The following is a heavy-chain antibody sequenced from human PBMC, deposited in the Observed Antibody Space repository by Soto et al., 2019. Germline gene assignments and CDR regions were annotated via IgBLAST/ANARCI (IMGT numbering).Heavy chain of an antibody. D-gene: IGHD1-26*01. CDR3: ARAPRLGVGAIAPFDK. CDR2: IIPILGIA. V-gene: IGHV1-69*02. J-gene: IGHJ4*02. CDR1: GGTFSSYT. Sequence: ASVKVSCKASGGTFSSYTISWVRQAPGQGLEWMGRIIPILGIANYAQKFQGRVTITADKSTSTAYMELSSLRSEDTAVYYCARAPRLGVGAIAPFDKGGQGPLVTVP.